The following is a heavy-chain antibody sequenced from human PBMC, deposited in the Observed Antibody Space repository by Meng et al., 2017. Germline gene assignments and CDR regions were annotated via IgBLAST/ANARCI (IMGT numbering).Heavy chain of an antibody. CDR2: ISHSGTT. V-gene: IGHV4-34*01. Sequence: VQCKPWGLGLFNPSDPPFLTRPVYGWSFSGYYWTLIRQPPGRGLEWIGEISHSGTTNYNPSLTSRVTISLDTSKSQFSLKLTSVTGADTAVYFCARGVRSKIQQLIPGRPTYVDLWSQGNLVTVSS. J-gene: IGHJ4*02. CDR3: ARGVRSKIQQLIPGRPTYVDL. CDR1: GWSFSGYY. D-gene: IGHD6-13*01.